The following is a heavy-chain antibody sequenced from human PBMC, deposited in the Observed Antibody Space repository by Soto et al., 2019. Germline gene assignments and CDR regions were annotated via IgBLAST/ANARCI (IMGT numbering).Heavy chain of an antibody. CDR3: VRATYFSDSSGYTRCFDY. J-gene: IGHJ4*02. CDR1: GFTFSSYA. V-gene: IGHV3-23*01. D-gene: IGHD3-22*01. CDR2: ISGSGIST. Sequence: PGGSLRLSCAASGFTFSSYAMSWVRQAPGKGLEWVSAISGSGISTYYAASVKGRFTTSRDESKNSVYLQMNSLKTEDTAVYYCVRATYFSDSSGYTRCFDYWGQGTLVTVSS.